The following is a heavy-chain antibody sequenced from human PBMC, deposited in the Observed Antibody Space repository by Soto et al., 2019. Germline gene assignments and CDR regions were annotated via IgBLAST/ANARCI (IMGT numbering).Heavy chain of an antibody. CDR1: GGSFSGYY. J-gene: IGHJ4*02. V-gene: IGHV4-34*01. Sequence: SETLSLTCAVYGGSFSGYYWSWIRQPPGKGLEWIGEINHSGSTNYNPSLKSRVTISVDTSKNQFSLKLSSVTAADTAVYYCARDGWVGATVKRPYYFDYWGQGTLVTVSS. D-gene: IGHD1-26*01. CDR2: INHSGST. CDR3: ARDGWVGATVKRPYYFDY.